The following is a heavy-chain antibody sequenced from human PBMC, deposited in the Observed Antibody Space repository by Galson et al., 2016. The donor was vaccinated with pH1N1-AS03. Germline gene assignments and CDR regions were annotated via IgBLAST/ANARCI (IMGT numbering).Heavy chain of an antibody. Sequence: SVKVSCKASGDTFNDNALHWVRQAPGQSLEWMGWVNLGNSNTKYSQRIQDRVIITMDTSANTAYMELRDLTSEDTDVFYCARSGVKWELGHWGQGTLGTVSS. V-gene: IGHV1-3*01. CDR3: ARSGVKWELGH. CDR2: VNLGNSNT. J-gene: IGHJ4*02. D-gene: IGHD1-26*01. CDR1: GDTFNDNA.